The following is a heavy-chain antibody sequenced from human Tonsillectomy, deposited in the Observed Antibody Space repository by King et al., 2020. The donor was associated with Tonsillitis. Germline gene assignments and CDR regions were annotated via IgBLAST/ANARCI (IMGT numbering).Heavy chain of an antibody. CDR2: INPSGVST. J-gene: IGHJ3*02. D-gene: IGHD1-26*01. CDR3: ARASLSGSYYSPAFDI. CDR1: GYTFTSYY. V-gene: IGHV1-46*01. Sequence: VQLVESGAEVKKPGASVKVSCKASGYTFTSYYMHWVRQAPGQGLEWMGLINPSGVSTSYAQKFQGRVTMTRDTSTSTVYMELSSLRSEDTAVYYCARASLSGSYYSPAFDIWGQGTMVTVSS.